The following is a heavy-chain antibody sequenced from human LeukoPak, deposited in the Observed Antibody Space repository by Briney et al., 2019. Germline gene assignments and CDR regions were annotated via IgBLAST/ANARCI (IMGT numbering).Heavy chain of an antibody. V-gene: IGHV3-21*01. CDR1: GFTFSAYS. J-gene: IGHJ4*02. D-gene: IGHD6-19*01. CDR3: AKVHTTGWETPFDH. Sequence: GGSLRLSSAASGFTFSAYSMTWVRQAPGKGLEWASTIDTSGTYLYYTDSVRGRFTISRDNAWNSLYLQMNSLRAEDTAVYYCAKVHTTGWETPFDHWGQGTLVTVSS. CDR2: IDTSGTYL.